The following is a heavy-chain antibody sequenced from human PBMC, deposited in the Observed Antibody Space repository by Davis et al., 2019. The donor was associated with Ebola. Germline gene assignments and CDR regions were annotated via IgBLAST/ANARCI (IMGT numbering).Heavy chain of an antibody. V-gene: IGHV1-8*01. J-gene: IGHJ5*02. D-gene: IGHD6-6*01. CDR3: ARGRAARRGWWFDP. CDR2: MNPNSGNT. Sequence: AASVKVSCKASGYTFTSYDINWVRQATGQGLEWMGWMNPNSGNTGYAQKFQGRVTMTRNTSISTAYMELSSLRSEDTAVYYCARGRAARRGWWFDPWGQGPRSPSPQ. CDR1: GYTFTSYD.